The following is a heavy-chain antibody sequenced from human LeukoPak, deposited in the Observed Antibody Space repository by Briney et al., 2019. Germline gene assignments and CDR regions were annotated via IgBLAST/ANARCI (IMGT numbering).Heavy chain of an antibody. V-gene: IGHV1-69*13. CDR1: GGTFSSYA. CDR3: ASGTLAYSSSGYYYYMDV. CDR2: IIPIFGTA. Sequence: SVKVSCKASGGTFSSYAISWVRQAPGQGLEWMGGIIPIFGTANYAQKFQGRVTITADESTSTAYMELSSLRSEDTAVYYCASGTLAYSSSGYYYYMDVWGKGTTVTVSS. J-gene: IGHJ6*03. D-gene: IGHD6-6*01.